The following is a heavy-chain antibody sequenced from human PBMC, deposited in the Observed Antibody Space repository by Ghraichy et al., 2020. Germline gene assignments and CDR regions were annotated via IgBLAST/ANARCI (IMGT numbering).Heavy chain of an antibody. CDR3: ARATSGTGPDY. CDR2: INHCGST. Sequence: SETLSLTCAVYGGSFSGYYWSWIRQPPGKGLEWIGEINHCGSTNYNPSLKSRVTISADTSKNQFSLKLNSVTAADTAVYYCARATSGTGPDYWGQGTLVTVSS. J-gene: IGHJ4*01. V-gene: IGHV4-34*01. CDR1: GGSFSGYY. D-gene: IGHD6-13*01.